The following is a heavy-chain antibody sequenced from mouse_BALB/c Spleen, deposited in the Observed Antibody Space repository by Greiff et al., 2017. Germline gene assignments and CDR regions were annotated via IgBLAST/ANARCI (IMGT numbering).Heavy chain of an antibody. CDR2: INPSNGRT. V-gene: IGHV1S81*02. J-gene: IGHJ4*01. D-gene: IGHD2-10*01. CDR1: GYTFTSYW. Sequence: VKLQQPGAELVKPGASVKLSCKASGYTFTSYWMHWVKQRPGQGLEWIGEINPSNGRTNYNEKFKSKATLTVDKSSSTAYMQLSSLTSEDSAVYYCARAYYGNRYYAMDYWGQGTSVTVSS. CDR3: ARAYYGNRYYAMDY.